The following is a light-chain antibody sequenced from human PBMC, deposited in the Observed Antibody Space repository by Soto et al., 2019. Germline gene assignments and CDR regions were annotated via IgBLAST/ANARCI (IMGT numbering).Light chain of an antibody. J-gene: IGLJ3*02. Sequence: QLVLTQPPSASATLGASVKLTCTLSSGHNSYAIAWHQQQPEKGPRYLMKLNSDGSHSKGDGIPDRFAGSSSGAERYLIISSLQSEDEADYCCQTWSTDIRVFGGGTKLTVL. V-gene: IGLV4-69*01. CDR3: QTWSTDIRV. CDR2: LNSDGSH. CDR1: SGHNSYA.